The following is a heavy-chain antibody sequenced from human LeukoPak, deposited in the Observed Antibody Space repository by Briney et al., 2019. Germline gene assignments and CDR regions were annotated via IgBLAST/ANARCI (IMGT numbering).Heavy chain of an antibody. Sequence: GASVKVSCKASGYTFTGYYMHWVRQAPGQGLEWMGWINPNSGGTNYAQKFQGRVTMTRDTSISTAYMELSRLRSDDTAVYYCARSETQDIVVVVDAFDIWGQGTMVTVSS. D-gene: IGHD2-15*01. CDR3: ARSETQDIVVVVDAFDI. V-gene: IGHV1-2*02. CDR2: INPNSGGT. J-gene: IGHJ3*02. CDR1: GYTFTGYY.